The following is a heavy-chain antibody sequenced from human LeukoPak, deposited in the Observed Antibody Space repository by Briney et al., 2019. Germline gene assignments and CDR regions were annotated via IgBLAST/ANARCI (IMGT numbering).Heavy chain of an antibody. CDR1: GGPISSYY. D-gene: IGHD4-23*01. CDR3: ARGDTGGYGGNYGY. J-gene: IGHJ4*02. Sequence: PSETLSLTCTVSGGPISSYYWSWIRQPPGKGLEWIGYIYYSGRTNYNPSLKSRATISVDTSKNQFSLKLSSVTAADPAVYYCARGDTGGYGGNYGYWGQGTLVTVSS. V-gene: IGHV4-59*01. CDR2: IYYSGRT.